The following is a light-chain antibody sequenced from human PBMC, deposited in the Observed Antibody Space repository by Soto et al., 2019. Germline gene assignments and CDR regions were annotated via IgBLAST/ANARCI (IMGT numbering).Light chain of an antibody. CDR1: SSDVGSYNL. CDR2: EGS. V-gene: IGLV2-23*03. J-gene: IGLJ1*01. CDR3: CSYAGSNTFV. Sequence: QSALTQPASVSGSPGQSITISCTGTSSDVGSYNLVSWYQQHPGKAPKLIIYEGSKRPSGVSNRFSGSKSGSTASLTISGLQAEDEADYYCCSYAGSNTFVFGTGTKVTVL.